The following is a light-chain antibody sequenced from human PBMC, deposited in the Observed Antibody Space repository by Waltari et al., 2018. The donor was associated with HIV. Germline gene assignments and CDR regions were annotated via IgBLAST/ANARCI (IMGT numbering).Light chain of an antibody. CDR2: YVT. Sequence: QSALTQPASVSGSLGQSITFSCTGTSSDIGGYDYVPWYQQHTGKAPKIIIFYVTILPSVVSDRFSVSKSVNTASLTISWLQAEDEADYYCTSFTSSSAWLFGGGTKLTVL. V-gene: IGLV2-14*03. CDR3: TSFTSSSAWL. J-gene: IGLJ3*02. CDR1: SSDIGGYDY.